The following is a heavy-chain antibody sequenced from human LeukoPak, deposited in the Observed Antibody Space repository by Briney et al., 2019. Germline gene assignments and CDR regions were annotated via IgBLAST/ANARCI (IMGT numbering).Heavy chain of an antibody. D-gene: IGHD3-10*01. Sequence: PGGSLRLSCVASGFTFSSYGMHWVRQAPGKGLEWVAVISYDGSNKYYADSVKGRFTISRDNSKNTLYLQMNSLRAEDTAVYYCAKGGVIANVWGQGTTVTVSS. CDR3: AKGGVIANV. CDR2: ISYDGSNK. CDR1: GFTFSSYG. V-gene: IGHV3-30*18. J-gene: IGHJ6*02.